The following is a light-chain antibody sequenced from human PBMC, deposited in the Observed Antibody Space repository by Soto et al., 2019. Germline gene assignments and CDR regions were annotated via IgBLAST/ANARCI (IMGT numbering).Light chain of an antibody. CDR2: AAS. CDR1: RDISNS. J-gene: IGKJ1*01. CDR3: QQTSACPRT. Sequence: DIQMAQSPSAVSASVVDRLTITCRASRDISNSLGWYQQTPGKAPKLLLRAASSLHRELPSSFSGGEAETEFTLTISSLHPEDFAPYYCQQTSACPRTLGQRAKVDIK. V-gene: IGKV1-12*01.